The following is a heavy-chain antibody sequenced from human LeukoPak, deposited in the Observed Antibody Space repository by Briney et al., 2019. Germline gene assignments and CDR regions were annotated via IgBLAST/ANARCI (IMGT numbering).Heavy chain of an antibody. V-gene: IGHV1-69*05. CDR1: GGTFSSYA. CDR2: IIPIFGTA. J-gene: IGHJ4*02. Sequence: ASVKVSCKASGGTFSSYAISWVRQAPGQGLEWMGGIIPIFGTANYAQKFQGRVTVTRDTSTSTVHMELSGLRSEDTAVYYCARDQKAFDYWGQGTLVTVSS. CDR3: ARDQKAFDY.